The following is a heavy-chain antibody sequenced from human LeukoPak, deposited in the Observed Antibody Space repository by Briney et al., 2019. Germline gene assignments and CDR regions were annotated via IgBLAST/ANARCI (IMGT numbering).Heavy chain of an antibody. J-gene: IGHJ4*02. V-gene: IGHV4-59*01. CDR3: ARGGSYYDY. CDR2: TYYSGST. Sequence: SETLSLTCTVSSGSISSYYWSWIRQPPGKGLEWIGYTYYSGSTNYNPSLKSRVTISVDTSKNQFSLKLSSVTAADTAVYYCARGGSYYDYWGQGTLVTVSS. D-gene: IGHD1-26*01. CDR1: SGSISSYY.